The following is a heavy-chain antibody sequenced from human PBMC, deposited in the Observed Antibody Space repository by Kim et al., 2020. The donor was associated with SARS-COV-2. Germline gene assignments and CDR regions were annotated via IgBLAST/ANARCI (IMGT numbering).Heavy chain of an antibody. J-gene: IGHJ6*02. CDR1: GGSISSYY. V-gene: IGHV4-59*13. D-gene: IGHD2-2*01. CDR3: ARDNIVVVPAAMGDMAYGMDV. Sequence: SETLSLTCTVSGGSISSYYWSWIRQPPGKGLEWIGYIYYSGSTNYNPSLKSRVTISVDTSKNQFSLTLSSVTAADTAVYYCARDNIVVVPAAMGDMAYGMDVWGQGTTVTVSS. CDR2: IYYSGST.